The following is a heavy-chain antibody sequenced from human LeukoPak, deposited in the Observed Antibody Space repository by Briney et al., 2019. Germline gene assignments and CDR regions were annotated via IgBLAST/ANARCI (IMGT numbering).Heavy chain of an antibody. D-gene: IGHD6-6*01. J-gene: IGHJ4*02. CDR1: GYTFTGRY. V-gene: IGHV1-2*02. Sequence: ASVKVSCKASGYTFTGRYMNWVRLAPGQGLEWMGWINPTGGTTYAQKFQDRVTMTRDTSINTAYMELSGLRSDDTAVYYCARDLGWSSSHWGQGTLATVSS. CDR2: INPTGGT. CDR3: ARDLGWSSSH.